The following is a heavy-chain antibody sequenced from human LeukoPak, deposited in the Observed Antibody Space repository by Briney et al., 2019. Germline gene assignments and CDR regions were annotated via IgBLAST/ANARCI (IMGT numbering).Heavy chain of an antibody. CDR1: GFTFSSYG. D-gene: IGHD3-10*01. CDR2: ISGSGGST. Sequence: GGSLRLSCAASGFTFSSYGMSWVRQAPGKGLEWLSAISGSGGSTYYADSVKGRFTISRDNSKNTLYLQMNSLRAEDTAIYYCATSYYYGSGSFNYYYYMDVWGKGTTVTISS. J-gene: IGHJ6*03. V-gene: IGHV3-23*01. CDR3: ATSYYYGSGSFNYYYYMDV.